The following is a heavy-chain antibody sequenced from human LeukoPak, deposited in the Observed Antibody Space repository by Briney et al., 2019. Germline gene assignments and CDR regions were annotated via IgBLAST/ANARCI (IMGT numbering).Heavy chain of an antibody. Sequence: GGPLSLSCAASGFTFSSYAMCWVRQAPGKGLGWVSAISGSGGSTYYAASGKGRFTISRYNSKNSLYLQTNSLTDKDMSVYECARDGEWLIPRHFDYWGQGTLVTVSS. J-gene: IGHJ4*02. D-gene: IGHD3-10*01. CDR2: ISGSGGST. V-gene: IGHV3-23*01. CDR1: GFTFSSYA. CDR3: ARDGEWLIPRHFDY.